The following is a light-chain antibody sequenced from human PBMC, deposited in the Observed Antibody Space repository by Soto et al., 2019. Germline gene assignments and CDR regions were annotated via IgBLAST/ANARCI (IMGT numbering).Light chain of an antibody. V-gene: IGKV1D-12*01. Sequence: DIQMTQSPSSVSASVGDRVTITCRASQGISTWVAWYQQKPGKAPKLLISAASSLQSGVPSRFSGSGSGTDFALTISSLQPEDFATYYCQQANSFPITFGQGTRLEIK. CDR2: AAS. CDR3: QQANSFPIT. CDR1: QGISTW. J-gene: IGKJ5*01.